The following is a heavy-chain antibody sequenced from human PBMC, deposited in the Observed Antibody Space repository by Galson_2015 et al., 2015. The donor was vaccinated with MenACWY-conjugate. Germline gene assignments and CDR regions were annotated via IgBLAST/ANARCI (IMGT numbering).Heavy chain of an antibody. Sequence: SVKVSCKASGGTFSNYAINWVRQAPGQGLEWMGGIIPIFGTTNYAQKFQGRVTITADESTNTAYVGLSRLRFEDTAVYYCARDRGTRSGSYEIDYWGQGTLVTVSS. CDR2: IIPIFGTT. V-gene: IGHV1-69*13. J-gene: IGHJ4*02. D-gene: IGHD1-26*01. CDR3: ARDRGTRSGSYEIDY. CDR1: GGTFSNYA.